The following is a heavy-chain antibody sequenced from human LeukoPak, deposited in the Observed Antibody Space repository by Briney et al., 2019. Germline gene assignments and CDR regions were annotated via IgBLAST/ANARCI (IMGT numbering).Heavy chain of an antibody. J-gene: IGHJ3*01. CDR2: ISSSGSTI. D-gene: IGHD2-21*02. V-gene: IGHV3-11*01. CDR3: AKGRWGLTINNFDL. Sequence: GALRLSCAAPGFTFSDYYMSWIRQAPGEGLGWVSYISSSGSTIYYADSVKGRFTISRDSSKNTLYLQMNSLGGEDTALYYCAKGRWGLTINNFDLWGQGTMVTVSS. CDR1: GFTFSDYY.